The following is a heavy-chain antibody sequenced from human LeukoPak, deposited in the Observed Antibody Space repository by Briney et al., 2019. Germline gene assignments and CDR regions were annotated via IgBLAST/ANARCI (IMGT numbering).Heavy chain of an antibody. CDR3: ARDLYYYDSSGDYYYYMDV. V-gene: IGHV4-34*01. Sequence: PSETLSLTCAVYGGSFSGYYWSWIRQPPGKGLEWIGEINHSGSTNYNPSLKSRVTMSVDTSKNQFSLKLSSVTAADTAVYYCARDLYYYDSSGDYYYYMDVWGKGTTVTVSS. CDR1: GGSFSGYY. D-gene: IGHD3-22*01. J-gene: IGHJ6*03. CDR2: INHSGST.